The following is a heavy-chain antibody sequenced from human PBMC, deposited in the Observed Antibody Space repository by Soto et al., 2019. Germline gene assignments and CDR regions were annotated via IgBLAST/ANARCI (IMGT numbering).Heavy chain of an antibody. Sequence: QVQLVQSGGEVKKPGASVKVSCRASGYTFTSYGIAWVRQAPGQGPEWMGWFSTYNGNTNSAQKFQGRLVLTTDTATNTAYMELRSLTSDDTVIYYCARASAGPGYYMDVWGKGTTVTVPS. D-gene: IGHD6-13*01. CDR3: ARASAGPGYYMDV. CDR2: FSTYNGNT. V-gene: IGHV1-18*01. J-gene: IGHJ6*03. CDR1: GYTFTSYG.